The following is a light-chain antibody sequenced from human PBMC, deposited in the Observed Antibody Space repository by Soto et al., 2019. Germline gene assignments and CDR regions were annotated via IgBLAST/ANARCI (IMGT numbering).Light chain of an antibody. Sequence: QAVLTQPPSASGTPGQSVTISCSGSSSNIGSNPVNWYQQLPGTAPKLLIYSNNQRPSGVPDRCSGSKSGTSASLAISGLPSEDEADDYCSAWDDSMNGPVFGGGTKLTVL. CDR2: SNN. J-gene: IGLJ2*01. V-gene: IGLV1-44*01. CDR3: SAWDDSMNGPV. CDR1: SSNIGSNP.